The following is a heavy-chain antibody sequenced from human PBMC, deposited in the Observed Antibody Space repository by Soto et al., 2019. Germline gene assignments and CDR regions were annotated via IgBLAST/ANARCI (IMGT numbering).Heavy chain of an antibody. CDR1: GGSFSGYY. Sequence: SETVSLTCAVYGGSFSGYYWSWIRQPPGKGLEWIGEINHSGSTNYNPSLKSRVTISVDTSKNQFSLKLSSVTAADTAVYYCARLRRYCSSTSCYYYYGMDVWGQGTTVTVSS. J-gene: IGHJ6*02. D-gene: IGHD2-2*01. CDR2: INHSGST. V-gene: IGHV4-34*01. CDR3: ARLRRYCSSTSCYYYYGMDV.